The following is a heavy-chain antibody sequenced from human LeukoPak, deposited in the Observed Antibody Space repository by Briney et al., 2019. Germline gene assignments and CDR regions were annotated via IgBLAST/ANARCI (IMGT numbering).Heavy chain of an antibody. CDR2: IDSKNGDT. CDR1: GYTFTAYY. D-gene: IGHD2-15*01. Sequence: ASVKVSCKASGYTFTAYYMHWVRQAPGQGREGMGWIDSKNGDTKYAQKFKSRLTITRDTSIGIAYMELRSLTSDDTAVYCASEAYCSGGRCSVQRVASWGQGTPVTVSS. J-gene: IGHJ5*02. V-gene: IGHV1-2*02. CDR3: ASEAYCSGGRCSVQRVAS.